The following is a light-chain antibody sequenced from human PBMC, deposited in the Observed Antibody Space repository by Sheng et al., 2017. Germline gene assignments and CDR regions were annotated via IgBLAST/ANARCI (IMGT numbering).Light chain of an antibody. Sequence: EIVMTQSPATLSVSPGERATLSCRASQSVSRNLAWYQQKPGQAPRLLIHGASTRATGIPTRFSGSGSGTEFTLTISSLQSEDFAVYYCQHYDNWPPWTFGQGTKVEIK. CDR2: GAS. V-gene: IGKV3-15*01. CDR1: QSVSRN. CDR3: QHYDNWPPWT. J-gene: IGKJ1*01.